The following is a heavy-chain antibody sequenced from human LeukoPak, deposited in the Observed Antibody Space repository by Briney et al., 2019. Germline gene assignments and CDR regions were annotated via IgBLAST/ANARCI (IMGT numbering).Heavy chain of an antibody. CDR3: ARISYGHYNYYMDV. CDR1: GFTFSSYW. CDR2: ITSSSSTI. D-gene: IGHD4-17*01. V-gene: IGHV3-48*01. Sequence: PGGSLRLSCAASGFTFSSYWMSWVRQAPGRGLEWVSYITSSSSTIYYADSVKGRFTISRDNAKNSLYLQMNSLRAEDTAVYYCARISYGHYNYYMDVWGKGTTVTVSS. J-gene: IGHJ6*03.